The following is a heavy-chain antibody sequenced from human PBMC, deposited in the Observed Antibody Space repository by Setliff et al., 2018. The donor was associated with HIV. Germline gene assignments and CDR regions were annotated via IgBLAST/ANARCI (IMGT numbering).Heavy chain of an antibody. CDR2: INPSGGST. V-gene: IGHV1-46*01. CDR3: ARVGERWLQFYYFDN. D-gene: IGHD5-12*01. CDR1: GYTFTTYY. Sequence: TVKVSCKASGYTFTTYYIHWVRQAPGQGLEWLGVINPSGGSTSYAQKFQGRVTMTRGTSTGTVYMELRSLRSEDTAVYYCARVGERWLQFYYFDNWGQGTLVTVSS. J-gene: IGHJ4*02.